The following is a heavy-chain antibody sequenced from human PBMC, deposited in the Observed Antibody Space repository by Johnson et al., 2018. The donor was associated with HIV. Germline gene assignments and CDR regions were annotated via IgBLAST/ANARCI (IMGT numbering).Heavy chain of an antibody. CDR3: ARVRDYNFWSGQQSRHAFDI. D-gene: IGHD3-3*01. CDR2: IYSGGTT. Sequence: VQLVESGGGLVQPGGSLRLSCAASGFTFSSYWMHWVRQAPGKGLVWVSVIYSGGTTSYADSVKGRFTISRDNSKNTLYLQMNSLRAEDTAVYYCARVRDYNFWSGQQSRHAFDIWGQGTMVTVSS. CDR1: GFTFSSYW. V-gene: IGHV3-66*02. J-gene: IGHJ3*02.